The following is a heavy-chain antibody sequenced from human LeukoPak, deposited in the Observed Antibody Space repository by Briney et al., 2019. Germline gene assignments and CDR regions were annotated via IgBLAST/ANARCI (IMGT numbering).Heavy chain of an antibody. D-gene: IGHD6-13*01. CDR2: INPNSGGT. V-gene: IGHV1-2*02. CDR1: GYTFTSYD. CDR3: AREYLLAAAGPSLEV. J-gene: IGHJ6*04. Sequence: ASVKVSCKASGYTFTSYDVNWVRQATGQGLEWMGWINPNSGGTNYAQKFQGRVTMTRDTSISTAYMELIRLRSDDTAVYYCAREYLLAAAGPSLEVWGKGTTVTVSS.